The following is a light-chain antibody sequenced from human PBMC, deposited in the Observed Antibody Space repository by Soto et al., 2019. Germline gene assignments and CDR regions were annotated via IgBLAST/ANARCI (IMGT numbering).Light chain of an antibody. V-gene: IGKV1-39*01. CDR1: QSISTY. CDR2: RAS. J-gene: IGKJ1*01. Sequence: DLQMTQSPSSLSASVGDRVTISCRASQSISTYLNWYQQKPGTAPRLLIYRASSVKSGVPPRFSGSGSGRDFTLTISSLRPEDIATYVCQQSYSSPPWTFGQGTKVEVK. CDR3: QQSYSSPPWT.